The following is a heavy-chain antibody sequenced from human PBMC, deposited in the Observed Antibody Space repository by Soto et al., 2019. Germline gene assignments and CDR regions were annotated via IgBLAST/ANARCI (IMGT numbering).Heavy chain of an antibody. CDR3: ARIVGADRRWFDP. D-gene: IGHD1-26*01. J-gene: IGHJ5*02. V-gene: IGHV1-18*01. CDR2: ISAYNGST. CDR1: GYTFTNYG. Sequence: ASVKVSCKASGYTFTNYGLTWVRQAPGQGLEWMGWISAYNGSTNYAQKLQGRVTMTTDTSTSTAYMELRSLRSDDTAVYYCARIVGADRRWFDPWGQGTLVTVSS.